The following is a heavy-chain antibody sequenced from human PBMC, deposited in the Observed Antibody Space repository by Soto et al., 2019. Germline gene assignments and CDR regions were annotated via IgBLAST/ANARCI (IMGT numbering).Heavy chain of an antibody. Sequence: ASVKVSCKASGGTFSSYAISWVRQAPGQGLEWMGGIIPIFGTANYAQKFQGRVTITADESTSTAYMELSSLRSEDTAVYYCAQGDSYYDILTDYHASRQYGMDVWGQGTTVTVSS. J-gene: IGHJ6*02. D-gene: IGHD3-9*01. CDR3: AQGDSYYDILTDYHASRQYGMDV. CDR1: GGTFSSYA. CDR2: IIPIFGTA. V-gene: IGHV1-69*13.